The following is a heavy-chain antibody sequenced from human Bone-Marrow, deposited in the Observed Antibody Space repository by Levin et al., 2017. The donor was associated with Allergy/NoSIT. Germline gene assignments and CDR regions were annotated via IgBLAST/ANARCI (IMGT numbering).Heavy chain of an antibody. Sequence: GGSLRLSCVISGFSVTSNPLNWVRQAPGKGLEWLSYIYSDTINYADSVRGRFTISKDIAKNSLFLQMNALRSEDTAVYYCARDLDWAFDYWGQGSLVTVSP. D-gene: IGHD3-3*01. V-gene: IGHV3-48*01. CDR1: GFSVTSNP. CDR3: ARDLDWAFDY. J-gene: IGHJ4*02. CDR2: IYSDTI.